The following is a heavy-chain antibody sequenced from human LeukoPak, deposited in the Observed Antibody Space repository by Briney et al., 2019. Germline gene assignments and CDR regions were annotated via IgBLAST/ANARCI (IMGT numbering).Heavy chain of an antibody. Sequence: GGSLRLSCAASGFTFSSYGMHWVRQAPGKGLEWVAVISYDGSNKYYADSVKGRFPISRDNSENTLYLQMNSLRAEDTAVYYCAKDYSSSYDYSGQGTLVTVSS. D-gene: IGHD6-13*01. V-gene: IGHV3-30*18. CDR2: ISYDGSNK. CDR3: AKDYSSSYDY. CDR1: GFTFSSYG. J-gene: IGHJ4*02.